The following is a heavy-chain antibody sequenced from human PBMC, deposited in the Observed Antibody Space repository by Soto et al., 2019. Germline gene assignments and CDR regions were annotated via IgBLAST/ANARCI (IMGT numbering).Heavy chain of an antibody. CDR3: ANVRSIWGHYVDAFAI. CDR1: GFTFRRYV. J-gene: IGHJ3*02. D-gene: IGHD3-16*01. CDR2: IRAGGDIT. V-gene: IGHV3-23*01. Sequence: PGGSLRLSCAASGFTFRRYVMSWVRQAPGKGLEWVSAIRAGGDITYYADSVKGRFTISRDNSYNTLYVQINSLRAEDTAVYYCANVRSIWGHYVDAFAIPGQGTTVTVSS.